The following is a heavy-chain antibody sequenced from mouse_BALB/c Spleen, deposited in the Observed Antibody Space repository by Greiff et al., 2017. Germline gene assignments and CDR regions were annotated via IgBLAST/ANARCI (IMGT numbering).Heavy chain of an antibody. CDR2: INPNNGGT. CDR1: GYTFTDYN. CDR3: ARRLTGYYAMDY. J-gene: IGHJ4*01. D-gene: IGHD4-1*01. V-gene: IGHV1-18*01. Sequence: EVMLVESGPELVKPGASVKIPCKASGYTFTDYNMDWVKQSHGKSLEWIGDINPNNGGTIYNQKFKGKATLTVDKSSSTAYMELRSLTSEDTAVYYCARRLTGYYAMDYWGQGTSVTVSS.